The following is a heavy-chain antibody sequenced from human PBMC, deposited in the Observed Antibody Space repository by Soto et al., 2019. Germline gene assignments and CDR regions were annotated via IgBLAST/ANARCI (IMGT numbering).Heavy chain of an antibody. CDR3: AREVRVRGFAFDI. Sequence: EVQLVESGGGLVQPGGSLRLSCAVSGFTVSSNYMNWVRQAPGKGLEWVSFIYSGGNTYYADSVKGRFTISRDNSKNMLYLQMNSLRVEDTAVNYCAREVRVRGFAFDIWGQGTMVTVSS. CDR2: IYSGGNT. J-gene: IGHJ3*02. D-gene: IGHD3-3*01. V-gene: IGHV3-66*01. CDR1: GFTVSSNY.